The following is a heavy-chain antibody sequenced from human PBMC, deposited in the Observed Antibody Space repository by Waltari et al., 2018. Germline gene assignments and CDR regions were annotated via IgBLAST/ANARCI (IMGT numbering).Heavy chain of an antibody. CDR1: GYSFTRSW. CDR3: ARRSSTSFEAVPHYGMDV. V-gene: IGHV5-51*01. CDR2: IYPGDSDT. J-gene: IGHJ6*02. D-gene: IGHD2-2*01. Sequence: EVQLVQSGAEVKKPGESLKISCKGSGYSFTRSWIGWVRQMPGKGLEWMGIIYPGDSDTRYSPSFQGQVTISADKSISTAYLQWSSLKASDTAMYYCARRSSTSFEAVPHYGMDVWGQGTTVTVSS.